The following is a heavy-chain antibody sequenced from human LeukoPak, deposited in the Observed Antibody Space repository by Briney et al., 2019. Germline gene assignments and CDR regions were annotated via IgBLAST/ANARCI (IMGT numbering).Heavy chain of an antibody. CDR2: MNPNSGNT. CDR3: ATRRYYYDSSGYYYGVDY. Sequence: ASVKVSCKASGYTFTSYDINWVRQATGQGLEWMGWMNPNSGNTGYAQKFQGRVTMTRNTSISTAYMELSSLRSEDTAVYYCATRRYYYDSSGYYYGVDYWGQGTLVTVSS. J-gene: IGHJ4*02. V-gene: IGHV1-8*01. CDR1: GYTFTSYD. D-gene: IGHD3-22*01.